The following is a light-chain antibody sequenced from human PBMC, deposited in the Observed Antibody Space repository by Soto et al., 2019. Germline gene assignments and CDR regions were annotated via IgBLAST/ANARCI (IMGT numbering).Light chain of an antibody. CDR2: ATS. CDR3: QQYSEWPLT. V-gene: IGKV3-15*01. J-gene: IGKJ4*01. Sequence: EIVMTQSPATLSVSPGERATLSCRASQRVSSKSAWFQQQPGRAPRLLIYATSARATGIPARFSGSGSGTEFTLTISSLQSEDFAVYYCQQYSEWPLTFGGGTRVEIK. CDR1: QRVSSK.